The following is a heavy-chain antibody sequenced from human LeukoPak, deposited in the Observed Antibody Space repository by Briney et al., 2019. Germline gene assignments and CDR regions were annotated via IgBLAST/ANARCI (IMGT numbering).Heavy chain of an antibody. J-gene: IGHJ4*02. V-gene: IGHV3-30*07. Sequence: GSNEYYADSVRGRFTISRDNSKNTLYLQMNSLRAEDTAVYFCARGGVDYYGSGTYYLMYYFDYWGQGALVTVSS. CDR3: ARGGVDYYGSGTYYLMYYFDY. D-gene: IGHD3-10*01. CDR2: GSNE.